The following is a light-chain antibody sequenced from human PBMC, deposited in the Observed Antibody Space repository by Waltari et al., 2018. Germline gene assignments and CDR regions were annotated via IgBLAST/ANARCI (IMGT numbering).Light chain of an antibody. V-gene: IGLV6-57*04. Sequence: NFMLTQPHSVSESPGKTVTISCTRTSGPIASNYAQGYQHPPGGAPTTPIYEDKESPSGVPVLFSGSIDKSANSASLTISELKPEDEADYYCQSDDDNNVIFGGGTKLTVL. CDR2: EDK. J-gene: IGLJ2*01. CDR3: QSDDDNNVI. CDR1: SGPIASNY.